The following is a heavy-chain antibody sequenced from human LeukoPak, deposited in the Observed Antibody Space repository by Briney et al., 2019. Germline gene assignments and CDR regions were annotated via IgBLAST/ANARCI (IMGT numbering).Heavy chain of an antibody. D-gene: IGHD6-6*01. J-gene: IGHJ4*02. V-gene: IGHV4-30-2*01. CDR3: ARASSSSTNILLW. Sequence: PSETLSLTCIVSGGSISSGGYYWSWIRQPPGKGLEWIGYIYHSGSTYYNPSLKSRVTISVDRSKNQFSLKLSSVTAADTAVYYCARASSSSTNILLWWGQGTLVTVSS. CDR1: GGSISSGGYY. CDR2: IYHSGST.